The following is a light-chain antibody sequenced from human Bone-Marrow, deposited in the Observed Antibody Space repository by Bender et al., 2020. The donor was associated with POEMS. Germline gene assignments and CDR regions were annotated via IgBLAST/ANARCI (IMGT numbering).Light chain of an antibody. Sequence: QSALTQPASVSGSPGQSITISCTGTSSDVGGLTYVSCSQQHPGKAPNLIIYDVSDRPSGVSNRFSGSKSGSTASLTISGLQAEDEADYYCNSYTSSHTVVFGGGTKLTVL. CDR1: SSDVGGLTY. J-gene: IGLJ2*01. V-gene: IGLV2-14*03. CDR3: NSYTSSHTVV. CDR2: DVS.